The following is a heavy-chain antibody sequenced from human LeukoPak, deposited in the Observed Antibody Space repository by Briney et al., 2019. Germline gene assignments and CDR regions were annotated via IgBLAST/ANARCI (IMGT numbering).Heavy chain of an antibody. J-gene: IGHJ4*02. V-gene: IGHV4-34*01. CDR3: VTYYFDSSGPKKNY. Sequence: SETLSLTCAVYGGSFSGYCWSWIRQPPGKGLEWIGEINHSGSTNYNPSLKSRVTISVDTSKKQFSLKLSSVTAADTAVYYCVTYYFDSSGPKKNYWGQGTLVTVSS. CDR2: INHSGST. CDR1: GGSFSGYC. D-gene: IGHD3-22*01.